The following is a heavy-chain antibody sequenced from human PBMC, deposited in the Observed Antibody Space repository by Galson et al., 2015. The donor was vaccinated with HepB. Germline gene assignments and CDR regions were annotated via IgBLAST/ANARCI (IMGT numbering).Heavy chain of an antibody. D-gene: IGHD6-6*01. V-gene: IGHV3-48*02. CDR3: ARSARRDLDF. J-gene: IGHJ4*02. CDR1: GSTFSSHS. CDR2: INSGSSAI. Sequence: SLRLSCAASGSTFSSHSMNWVRQAPGKGLEWVSYINSGSSAIYYADSVRGRFTISRDNARNSLYLQMNSLRDEDTAVYYCARSARRDLDFWGQGTPVTVSS.